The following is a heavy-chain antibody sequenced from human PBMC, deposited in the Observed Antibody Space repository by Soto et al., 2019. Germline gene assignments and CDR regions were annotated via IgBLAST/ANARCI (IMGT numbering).Heavy chain of an antibody. D-gene: IGHD2-15*01. CDR3: ARERYCSGGSCYFFDP. V-gene: IGHV1-3*01. Sequence: GASVKVSCKASGYTFTSYAMHWVRQAPGQRLEWMGWINAGNGNTKYSQKLQGRVTITRDTSASTAYMELSSLRSEDTAVYYCARERYCSGGSCYFFDPWGQGTLVTVSS. CDR1: GYTFTSYA. CDR2: INAGNGNT. J-gene: IGHJ5*02.